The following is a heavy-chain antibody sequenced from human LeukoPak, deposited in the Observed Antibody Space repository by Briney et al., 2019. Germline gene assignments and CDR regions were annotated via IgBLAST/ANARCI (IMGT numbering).Heavy chain of an antibody. J-gene: IGHJ4*02. CDR3: ATSIAVAAFFDY. Sequence: GGSLRLSCAASGFTVSSYAMHWVRQAPGKGLEWVAVISYDRSNKYYADSVEGRFTISRDNSKNTLYLQMNSLRAEDTAVYYCATSIAVAAFFDYWGQGTLVTVSS. V-gene: IGHV3-30-3*01. D-gene: IGHD6-19*01. CDR2: ISYDRSNK. CDR1: GFTVSSYA.